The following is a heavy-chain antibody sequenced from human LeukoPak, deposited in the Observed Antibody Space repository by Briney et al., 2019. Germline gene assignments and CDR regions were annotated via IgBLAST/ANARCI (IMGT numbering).Heavy chain of an antibody. J-gene: IGHJ4*02. CDR2: INGDGSNT. V-gene: IGHV3-74*03. D-gene: IGHD1-1*01. CDR1: GFTFSSHW. CDR3: GKKFGLPTTTERSLQY. Sequence: TGGSLRLSCAASGFTFSSHWMHWVRQAPGKGLVWVSRINGDGSNTTYADSVKGRFTISRDNSKNTLYLQMNSLRAEDTAIYYCGKKFGLPTTTERSLQYWGQGTLVTVSS.